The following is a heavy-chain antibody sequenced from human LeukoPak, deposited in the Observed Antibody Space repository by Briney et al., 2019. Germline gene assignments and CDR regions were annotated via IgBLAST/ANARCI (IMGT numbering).Heavy chain of an antibody. CDR1: GYIFTGYY. J-gene: IGHJ6*02. CDR2: INPNSGGT. D-gene: IGHD3-3*01. Sequence: ASVKVSCKASGYIFTGYYMHWVRQAPGQGLEWMGWINPNSGGTNYAQKFQGRVTMTRDTSISTAYMELSRLRSDDTAVYYCARGYDFWSGSQYYYGMDVWGQGTTVTVSS. V-gene: IGHV1-2*02. CDR3: ARGYDFWSGSQYYYGMDV.